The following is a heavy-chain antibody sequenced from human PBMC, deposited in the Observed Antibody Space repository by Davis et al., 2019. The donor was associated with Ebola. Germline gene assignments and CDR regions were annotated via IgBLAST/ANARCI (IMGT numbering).Heavy chain of an antibody. V-gene: IGHV4-34*01. D-gene: IGHD3-10*01. Sequence: SETLSLTCAVYGGSFSGYYWSWIRQPPGKGLEWIGEINHSGSTNYNPSLKSRVTISVDKSKNQFSLKLSSVTAADTAVYYCARDQYYYGSGSYHKIRFDPWGQGTLVTVSS. CDR2: INHSGST. J-gene: IGHJ5*02. CDR1: GGSFSGYY. CDR3: ARDQYYYGSGSYHKIRFDP.